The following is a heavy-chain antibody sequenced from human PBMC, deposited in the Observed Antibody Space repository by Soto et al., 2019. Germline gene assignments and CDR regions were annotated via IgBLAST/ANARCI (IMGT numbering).Heavy chain of an antibody. D-gene: IGHD6-13*01. V-gene: IGHV3-23*01. CDR2: FSDGGSNT. CDR1: GFSFSSYA. CDR3: AILDSSTWYTGYYFDY. Sequence: EVQLLESGGGLVQPGGSLSLSCEASGFSFSSYAMNWFRQAPGKGLECVSAFSDGGSNTYYTDSVKGRFTISRDNSKNTVFLQMNSLRAEDTAVYYCAILDSSTWYTGYYFDYWGQGTLVTVSS. J-gene: IGHJ4*02.